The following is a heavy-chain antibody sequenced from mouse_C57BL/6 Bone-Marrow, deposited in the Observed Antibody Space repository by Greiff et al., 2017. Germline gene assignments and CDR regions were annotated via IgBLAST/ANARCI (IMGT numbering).Heavy chain of an antibody. CDR3: ERHEEAYYGSSYFAY. Sequence: VKLQQSGAELVKPGASVKLSCKASGYTFTEYSIHWVKQRSGQGLEWIGWFYPGSGSIKYNEKFKDKATLTADKSSSTVYMELSRVTSEVSAVYFWERHEEAYYGSSYFAYWGQGTMVTVSA. V-gene: IGHV1-62-2*01. J-gene: IGHJ3*01. CDR1: GYTFTEYS. CDR2: FYPGSGSI. D-gene: IGHD1-1*01.